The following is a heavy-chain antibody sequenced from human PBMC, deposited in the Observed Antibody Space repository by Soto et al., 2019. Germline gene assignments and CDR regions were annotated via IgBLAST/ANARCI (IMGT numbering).Heavy chain of an antibody. Sequence: SVKVSCKASGFTFTSSAVQWVRHASGQRLEWIGWIVVGSGNTNYAQKFQERVTITRDMSTSTAYMELSSLRSEDTAVYYCAAKSKGYSYGYGNYYGMDVWGQGTTVTVSS. CDR3: AAKSKGYSYGYGNYYGMDV. V-gene: IGHV1-58*01. CDR1: GFTFTSSA. CDR2: IVVGSGNT. D-gene: IGHD5-18*01. J-gene: IGHJ6*02.